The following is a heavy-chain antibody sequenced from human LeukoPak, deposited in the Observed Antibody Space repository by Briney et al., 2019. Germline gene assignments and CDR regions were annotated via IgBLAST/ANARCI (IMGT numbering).Heavy chain of an antibody. CDR1: GFTFSSLA. CDR3: ARASTTVPNLLDH. J-gene: IGHJ4*02. V-gene: IGHV3-74*01. Sequence: SGGSLRLSCATSGFTFSSLAMHWVRQAPGKGLVWVARIKGDGSSTIYADSVKGRFTISRDNSKNTLYLQTSSLRAEDTAVYYCARASTTVPNLLDHWGRGTLVTVSS. D-gene: IGHD4-17*01. CDR2: IKGDGSST.